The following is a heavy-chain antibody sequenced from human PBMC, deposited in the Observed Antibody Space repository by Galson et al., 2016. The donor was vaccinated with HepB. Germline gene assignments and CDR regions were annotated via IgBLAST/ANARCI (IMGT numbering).Heavy chain of an antibody. CDR2: ILPIFDTP. V-gene: IGHV1-69*13. CDR1: GGTFSNYF. D-gene: IGHD3-22*01. J-gene: IGHJ4*02. Sequence: SVKVSCKASGGTFSNYFISWVRQAPGQGLEWMGGILPIFDTPDYAQKFQGRVTITADESSGTAYMELRSLRSEDTAVYYCAGRTYYYEIGGYWEPDAFDYWGQGTLVTVSS. CDR3: AGRTYYYEIGGYWEPDAFDY.